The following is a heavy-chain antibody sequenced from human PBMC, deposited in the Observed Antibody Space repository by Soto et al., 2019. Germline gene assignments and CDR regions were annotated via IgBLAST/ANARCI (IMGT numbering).Heavy chain of an antibody. CDR2: IYYSGST. D-gene: IGHD2-2*01. CDR1: GGSISSSSYY. Sequence: SPTLSLTCTVSGGSISSSSYYWGWIRQPPGKGLEWIGSIYYSGSTYYNPSLKSRVTISVDTSKNQFSLKLSSVTAADTAVYYCARDRGIVVVPAAKGYYYYMDVWGKGTTVTVSS. J-gene: IGHJ6*03. V-gene: IGHV4-39*07. CDR3: ARDRGIVVVPAAKGYYYYMDV.